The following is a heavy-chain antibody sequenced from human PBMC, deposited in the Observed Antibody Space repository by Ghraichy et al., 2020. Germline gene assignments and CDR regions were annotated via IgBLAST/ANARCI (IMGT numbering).Heavy chain of an antibody. CDR1: GGSFSGYY. V-gene: IGHV4-34*01. Sequence: SETLSLTCAVYGGSFSGYYWSWIRQPPGKGLEWIGEINHSGSTNYNPSLKSRVTISVDTSKNQFSLKLSSVTAADTAVYYCARIVVVPAARYAFDIWGQGTMVTVSS. J-gene: IGHJ3*02. D-gene: IGHD2-2*01. CDR3: ARIVVVPAARYAFDI. CDR2: INHSGST.